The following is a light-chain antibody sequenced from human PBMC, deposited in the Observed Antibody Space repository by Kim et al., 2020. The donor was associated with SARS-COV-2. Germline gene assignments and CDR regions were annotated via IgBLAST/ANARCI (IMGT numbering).Light chain of an antibody. J-gene: IGLJ2*01. CDR3: QAWDSTSVV. CDR2: QDK. V-gene: IGLV3-1*01. Sequence: SVSPGQTASITCSGENLGDKYVCWYQQKPGQSPGLVIYQDKKRPSGIPERFSGSNSGNTATLTISGTQAMDEADYYCQAWDSTSVVFGGGTKVTVL. CDR1: NLGDKY.